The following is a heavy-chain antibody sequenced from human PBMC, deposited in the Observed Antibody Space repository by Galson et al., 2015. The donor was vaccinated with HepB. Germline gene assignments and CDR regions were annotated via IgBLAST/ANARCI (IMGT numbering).Heavy chain of an antibody. V-gene: IGHV1-69-2*01. CDR2: VDPEDGET. CDR3: ARSYSSGWSVDY. CDR1: GYTFTDYY. Sequence: VKVSCKVSGYTFTDYYMHWVQQAPGKGLEWTGLVDPEDGETIYAEKFQGWVTMTRDTSISTAYMELSRLRSDDTAVYYCARSYSSGWSVDYWGQGTLVTVSS. J-gene: IGHJ4*02. D-gene: IGHD6-19*01.